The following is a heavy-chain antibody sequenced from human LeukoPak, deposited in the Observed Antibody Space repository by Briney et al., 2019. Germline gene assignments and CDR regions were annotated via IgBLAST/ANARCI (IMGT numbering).Heavy chain of an antibody. V-gene: IGHV4-59*01. Sequence: SETLSLTCTVSGASTTNYYWSWVRQFPGKELEWIVYMHSSGSTNYNLSLKSRVTMSIDTSKNQFSLNLRSVTAADMAVYYCARDIRMVGATLYFDYWGQGLLVTVSS. D-gene: IGHD1-26*01. CDR3: ARDIRMVGATLYFDY. J-gene: IGHJ4*02. CDR1: GASTTNYY. CDR2: MHSSGST.